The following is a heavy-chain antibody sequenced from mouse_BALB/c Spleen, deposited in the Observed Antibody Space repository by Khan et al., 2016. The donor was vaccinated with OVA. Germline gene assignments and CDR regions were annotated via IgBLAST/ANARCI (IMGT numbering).Heavy chain of an antibody. V-gene: IGHV14-1*02. Sequence: IQLVQSGAELVRPGALVKLSCKASGFNIKDYYMHWVKQRPEQGLVWIGRIDPENGDTIYDPMFQGKASITSDTSSNTAYLQLSSLTSEDTAVYYCARDGYSPWFAYWGQGTLVTVSA. CDR1: GFNIKDYY. D-gene: IGHD2-3*01. CDR2: IDPENGDT. J-gene: IGHJ3*01. CDR3: ARDGYSPWFAY.